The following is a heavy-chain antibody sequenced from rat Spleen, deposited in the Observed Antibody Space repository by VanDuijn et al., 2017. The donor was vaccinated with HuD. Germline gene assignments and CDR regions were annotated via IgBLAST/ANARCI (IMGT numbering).Heavy chain of an antibody. V-gene: IGHV5-29*01. CDR1: GFTLSTYG. CDR2: ISYDGSST. J-gene: IGHJ2*01. Sequence: EVQLVESGGGLVQPGRSLKLSCAASGFTLSTYGMAWVRQAPTKGLEWVATISYDGSSTYYRDSVKGRFTISRDNAKSTLYLQMDSLRSEDTATYYCARDSTYISLDYWGQGVMVTVSS. D-gene: IGHD1-2*01. CDR3: ARDSTYISLDY.